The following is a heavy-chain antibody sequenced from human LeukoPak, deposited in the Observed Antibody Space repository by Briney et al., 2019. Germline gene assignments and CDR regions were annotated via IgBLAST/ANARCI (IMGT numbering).Heavy chain of an antibody. Sequence: GGSLRLSCAASGFTFSSYGMHWVRQAPGKGLEWVAFIRYDGSNKYYADSVKGRFTISRDTSKNTLYLQMNSLRAEDTAVYYCAKDRTTVTTAFDCWGQGTLVTVSS. CDR2: IRYDGSNK. CDR3: AKDRTTVTTAFDC. J-gene: IGHJ4*02. D-gene: IGHD4-17*01. CDR1: GFTFSSYG. V-gene: IGHV3-30*02.